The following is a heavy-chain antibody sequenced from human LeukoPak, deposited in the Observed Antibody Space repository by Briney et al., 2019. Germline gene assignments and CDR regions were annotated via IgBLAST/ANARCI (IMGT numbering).Heavy chain of an antibody. Sequence: GGSLRLSCATSGFTFSYYWMTWVRQAPGKGLEWLANIKGDGSEKNYVASMKGRFTISRDNVNNSLYLQLNNLRVEDTAMYYCAREAAYWGQGARVTVSS. V-gene: IGHV3-7*03. CDR2: IKGDGSEK. CDR1: GFTFSYYW. CDR3: AREAAY. D-gene: IGHD6-25*01. J-gene: IGHJ4*02.